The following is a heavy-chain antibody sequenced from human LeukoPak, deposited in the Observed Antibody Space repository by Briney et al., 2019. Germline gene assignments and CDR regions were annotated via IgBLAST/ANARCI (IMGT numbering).Heavy chain of an antibody. D-gene: IGHD1-1*01. V-gene: IGHV3-53*01. J-gene: IGHJ4*02. Sequence: GGSLRLSCAASGFTVSSNYMSWVRQAPGKGLEWVSVIYTGGSTYYADSVKGRLTISRDNSRNTLYLQMNSLRAEDTAVYYCASKVQYWGQGTLVTVSS. CDR1: GFTVSSNY. CDR2: IYTGGST. CDR3: ASKVQY.